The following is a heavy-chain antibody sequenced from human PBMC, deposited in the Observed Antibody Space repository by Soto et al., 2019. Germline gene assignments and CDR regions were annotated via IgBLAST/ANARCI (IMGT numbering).Heavy chain of an antibody. CDR1: GSHFSSYG. J-gene: IGHJ5*02. CDR2: IWYDGSNK. Sequence: QVQLVESGGGVVQPGRSLRLSCAASGSHFSSYGMHWVRQAPVKGLEWVAVIWYDGSNKYYADSVKGRFTISRDNSKNTMYLQMNSLRDEDTAVYYCARDLGIMITFGGVTEFDPWGQGTLVTVSS. CDR3: ARDLGIMITFGGVTEFDP. V-gene: IGHV3-33*01. D-gene: IGHD3-16*01.